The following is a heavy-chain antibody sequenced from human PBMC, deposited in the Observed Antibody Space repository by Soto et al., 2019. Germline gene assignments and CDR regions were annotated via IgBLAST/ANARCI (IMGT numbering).Heavy chain of an antibody. J-gene: IGHJ6*02. D-gene: IGHD6-25*01. Sequence: QVQLVESGGGLVKPGGSLRLSCAASGFTFSDYYMSWVRQAPGKGLEWVSYISGTDPYMKYADAVRGRFTISRDNAKNSLYLQMNSLRDDDTAVYYCARGISVRGMNVWGQGTPVTVSS. CDR1: GFTFSDYY. CDR2: ISGTDPYM. CDR3: ARGISVRGMNV. V-gene: IGHV3-11*06.